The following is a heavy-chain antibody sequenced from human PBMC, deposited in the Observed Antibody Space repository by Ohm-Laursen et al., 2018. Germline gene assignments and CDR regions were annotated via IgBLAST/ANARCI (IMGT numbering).Heavy chain of an antibody. J-gene: IGHJ6*02. Sequence: SLRLSCSASGFTFSDYYMSWIRQAPGKGLEWVSYISSSGSTIYYADSVKGRFTISRDNAKNSLYLQMNSLRAEDTAVYYCARAPYSRSVLGMDVWGQGTTVTASS. D-gene: IGHD2-15*01. CDR2: ISSSGSTI. CDR3: ARAPYSRSVLGMDV. V-gene: IGHV3-11*01. CDR1: GFTFSDYY.